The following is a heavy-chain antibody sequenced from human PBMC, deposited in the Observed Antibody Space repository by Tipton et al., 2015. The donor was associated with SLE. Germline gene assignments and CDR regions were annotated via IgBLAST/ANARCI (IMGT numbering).Heavy chain of an antibody. D-gene: IGHD6-19*01. V-gene: IGHV4-38-2*02. Sequence: LRLSCAVSGYSISSGYYWGWIRQPPGKGLEWIGSIYHSGSTYYNPSLKSRVTISVDTSKNQFSLKLSSVTAADTAVHYCARERERDSSGWYFSDYWGQGTLVTVSS. CDR1: GYSISSGYY. CDR3: ARERERDSSGWYFSDY. J-gene: IGHJ4*02. CDR2: IYHSGST.